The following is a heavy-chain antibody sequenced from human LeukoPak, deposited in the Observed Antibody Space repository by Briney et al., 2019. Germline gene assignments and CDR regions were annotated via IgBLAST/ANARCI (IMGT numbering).Heavy chain of an antibody. D-gene: IGHD5-12*01. CDR1: GGSISSYY. Sequence: KPSETLSLTCTVSGGSISSYYWSWSRQPPGRGLEWIGYIYYSGSTNYNPSLKSRVTISVDTCKNQFSLKLSSVTAADTAVYYCASSVSGYGDYWGQGTLLTVSS. CDR2: IYYSGST. J-gene: IGHJ4*02. V-gene: IGHV4-59*01. CDR3: ASSVSGYGDY.